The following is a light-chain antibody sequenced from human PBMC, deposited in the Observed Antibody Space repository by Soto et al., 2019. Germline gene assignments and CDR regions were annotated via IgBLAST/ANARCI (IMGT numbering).Light chain of an antibody. V-gene: IGLV1-44*01. CDR2: SNS. Sequence: QSVLTQPPSASVTPGQRVTISCSGSGSNIAFDTVDWYQQLPGAAPKLLIYSNSQRPLGVPVRFSGSKSGTSASLAISGLQSEDEADYYCAAWDGSVYVFGIGTKVTVL. J-gene: IGLJ1*01. CDR1: GSNIAFDT. CDR3: AAWDGSVYV.